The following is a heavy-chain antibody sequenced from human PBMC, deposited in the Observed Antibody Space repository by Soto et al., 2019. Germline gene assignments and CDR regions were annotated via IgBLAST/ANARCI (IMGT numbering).Heavy chain of an antibody. CDR3: ASDWRDGYKRYFEV. J-gene: IGHJ4*02. D-gene: IGHD3-9*01. CDR2: ISFSGAT. Sequence: SATLSLTCTVSGVSITSYFWSWIRQTPGQGLDWIGSISFSGATYSNPSLKGRAALSEDTSENHLSLTLNSVTSADTAVYFGASDWRDGYKRYFEVWGQGNPVTGSS. CDR1: GVSITSYF. V-gene: IGHV4-59*01.